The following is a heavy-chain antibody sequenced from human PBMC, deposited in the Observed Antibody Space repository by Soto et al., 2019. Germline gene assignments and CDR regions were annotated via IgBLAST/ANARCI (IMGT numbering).Heavy chain of an antibody. CDR3: ARDRGVAPPVAGNTHYYYYMDV. J-gene: IGHJ6*03. D-gene: IGHD6-19*01. V-gene: IGHV1-18*01. CDR1: GYSFTNYG. CDR2: ISAYNGNT. Sequence: QDQLVQSGVEVKKPGASVKVSCKASGYSFTNYGITWVRQAPGQGFEWMGWISAYNGNTNYAQKFQGRATMTTDASTGTAYLELRSLRSDDTAVYYCARDRGVAPPVAGNTHYYYYMDVWGKGTTVTVSS.